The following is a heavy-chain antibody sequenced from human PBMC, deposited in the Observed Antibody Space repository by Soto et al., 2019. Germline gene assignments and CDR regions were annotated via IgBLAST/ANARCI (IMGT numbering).Heavy chain of an antibody. D-gene: IGHD3-10*01. Sequence: QVQLQESGPGVVKPSETLSLTCTVSGGSIRGYYWSWIRQPPGKGLEWIGYMSPGGSSNYNPSLKMRVTSSVDTSKNQFSLKRSSVTAADTAVYYCARGSNFYGLGTLQLDRWGQGTLVRVSS. CDR3: ARGSNFYGLGTLQLDR. CDR2: MSPGGSS. CDR1: GGSIRGYY. V-gene: IGHV4-59*01. J-gene: IGHJ5*02.